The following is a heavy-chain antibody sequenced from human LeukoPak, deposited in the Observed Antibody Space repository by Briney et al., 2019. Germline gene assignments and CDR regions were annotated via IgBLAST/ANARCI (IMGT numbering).Heavy chain of an antibody. J-gene: IGHJ4*02. CDR3: ARGPAANSGNYYVGDY. CDR2: INDDGSTT. V-gene: IGHV3-74*01. D-gene: IGHD1-26*01. Sequence: GGSLRLSCAASGFTLSSYEMNWVRQAPGKGLVWVSRINDDGSTTSYADSVKGRFTISRDNAKNTLYLQMNSLRAEDTAVYYCARGPAANSGNYYVGDYWGQGTLVTVSS. CDR1: GFTLSSYE.